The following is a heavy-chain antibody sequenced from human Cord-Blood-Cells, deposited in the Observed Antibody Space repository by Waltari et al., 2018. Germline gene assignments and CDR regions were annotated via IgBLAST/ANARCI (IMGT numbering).Heavy chain of an antibody. Sequence: QVQLQQWGAGLLKPSETLSLTCAVYGGSFSGYYWSWIRQPPGKGRECIGEINHSGSTNYNPSLKSRVTISVDTSKKQFSLRLSSVTAADTAVYYCASSGSGSYYAFDIWGQGTMVTVSS. D-gene: IGHD3-10*01. V-gene: IGHV4-34*01. CDR2: INHSGST. CDR3: ASSGSGSYYAFDI. CDR1: GGSFSGYY. J-gene: IGHJ3*02.